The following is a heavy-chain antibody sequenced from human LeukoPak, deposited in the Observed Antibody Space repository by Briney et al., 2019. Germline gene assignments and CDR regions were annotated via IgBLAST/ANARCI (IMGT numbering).Heavy chain of an antibody. CDR1: GFTFSSYS. CDR3: ARDTNYYDSSGYYSGSDFDY. Sequence: GGSLRLSCAASGFTFSSYSMNWVRQAPGKGLEWVSSITSSTNYIYYADSVKGRFTISRDDAKNTLYLQMNSLRAEDTAVYYRARDTNYYDSSGYYSGSDFDYWGQGTLVTVSS. CDR2: ITSSTNYI. V-gene: IGHV3-21*04. J-gene: IGHJ4*02. D-gene: IGHD3-22*01.